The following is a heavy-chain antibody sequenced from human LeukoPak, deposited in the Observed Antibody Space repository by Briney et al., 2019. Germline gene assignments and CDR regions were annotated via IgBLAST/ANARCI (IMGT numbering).Heavy chain of an antibody. CDR3: ARVDDSSGYLQ. J-gene: IGHJ4*02. Sequence: GGSLRLSCAASGFTFSSYAMHWVRQAPGKGLEWVAVISYDGSNKYYADSVKGRFTISRDNAKNSLYLQMNSLRAEDTAVYYCARVDDSSGYLQWGQGTLVTVSS. CDR1: GFTFSSYA. V-gene: IGHV3-30-3*01. CDR2: ISYDGSNK. D-gene: IGHD3-22*01.